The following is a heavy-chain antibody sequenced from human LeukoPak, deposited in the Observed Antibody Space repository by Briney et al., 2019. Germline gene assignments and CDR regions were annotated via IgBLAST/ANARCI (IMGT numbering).Heavy chain of an antibody. J-gene: IGHJ4*02. Sequence: ASGPGLVKPSQTLSLTCTVSGGSISSGGYYWSWIRQPPGKGLEWIGYIYYSGSTYYNPSLKSRVTISVDTSKNQFSLKLSSVTAADTAVYYCAREHIVATYLIDYWGQGTLVTVAS. CDR3: AREHIVATYLIDY. CDR2: IYYSGST. D-gene: IGHD5-12*01. V-gene: IGHV4-30-4*01. CDR1: GGSISSGGYY.